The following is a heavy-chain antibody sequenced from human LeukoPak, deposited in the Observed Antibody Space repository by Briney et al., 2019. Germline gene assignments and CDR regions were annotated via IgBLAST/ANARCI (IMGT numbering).Heavy chain of an antibody. J-gene: IGHJ6*02. Sequence: GASVKVSCKASGYTFTSYDINWVRQATGQGLEWIGWMNPNSGNTGYAQKFQGRVTMTRNTSISTAYMELSSLRSEDTAVYYCARGVFATRDIYYYYYGMDVWGQGTTVTVSS. CDR1: GYTFTSYD. CDR2: MNPNSGNT. CDR3: ARGVFATRDIYYYYYGMDV. D-gene: IGHD2-15*01. V-gene: IGHV1-8*01.